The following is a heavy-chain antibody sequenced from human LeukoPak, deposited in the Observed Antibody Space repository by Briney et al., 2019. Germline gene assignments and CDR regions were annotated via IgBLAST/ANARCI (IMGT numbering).Heavy chain of an antibody. J-gene: IGHJ4*02. D-gene: IGHD2-21*01. V-gene: IGHV1-69*05. Sequence: SVKVSCKASGGSFSSYAISWVREAPGQGLEWMGGIIPIFGTANYAQKFQGRVTITTDESTSTAYMELSSLRSEDTAVYYCARERVGIFDYWVQGTLVTVSS. CDR2: IIPIFGTA. CDR1: GGSFSSYA. CDR3: ARERVGIFDY.